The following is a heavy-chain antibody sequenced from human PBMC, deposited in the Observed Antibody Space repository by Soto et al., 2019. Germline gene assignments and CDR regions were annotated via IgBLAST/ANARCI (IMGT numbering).Heavy chain of an antibody. V-gene: IGHV3-30*04. CDR3: ARMFGFSYGPANRGMDV. CDR2: ISSDGTEK. Sequence: QVQLVESGGGVAQPGRSLRLFCAASGFTLSSYSLHWVRQSPGKGLEWVAAISSDGTEKHYADSVKGRFTISRDNSKNTLSLQLNSLRTEDTAVYYFARMFGFSYGPANRGMDVWGQGTTVTVSS. D-gene: IGHD5-18*01. CDR1: GFTLSSYS. J-gene: IGHJ6*02.